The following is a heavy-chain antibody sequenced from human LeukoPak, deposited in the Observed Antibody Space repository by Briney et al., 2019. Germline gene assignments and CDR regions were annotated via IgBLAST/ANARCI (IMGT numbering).Heavy chain of an antibody. Sequence: ASVKVSCKASGYTFTSYDINWVRQAPGQGLEWMGWINPNSGGTNYAQKFQGRVTMTRDTSISTAYMELSRLRSDDTAVYYCAILELGDDAFDIWGQGTMVTVSS. V-gene: IGHV1-2*02. J-gene: IGHJ3*02. CDR3: AILELGDDAFDI. D-gene: IGHD3-10*01. CDR1: GYTFTSYD. CDR2: INPNSGGT.